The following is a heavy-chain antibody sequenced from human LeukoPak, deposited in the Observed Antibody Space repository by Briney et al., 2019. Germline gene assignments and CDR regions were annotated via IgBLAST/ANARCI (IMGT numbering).Heavy chain of an antibody. J-gene: IGHJ5*02. D-gene: IGHD3-10*01. V-gene: IGHV4-59*01. CDR2: IYYSGST. CDR3: TTYYYYGSGSYSGWFDP. CDR1: GGSISSYY. Sequence: SETLSLTCTVSGGSISSYYWSWIRQPPGKGLEWIGYIYYSGSTNYNPSLKSRVTISVDTSKNQFSLKLSSVTAADTAVYYCTTYYYYGSGSYSGWFDPWGQGTLVTVSS.